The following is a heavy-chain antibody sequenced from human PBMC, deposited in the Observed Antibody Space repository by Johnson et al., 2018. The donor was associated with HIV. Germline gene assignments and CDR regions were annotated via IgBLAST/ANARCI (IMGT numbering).Heavy chain of an antibody. CDR1: GFTFDDYG. V-gene: IGHV3-20*04. J-gene: IGHJ3*02. D-gene: IGHD2-2*01. CDR3: ARGPDCSSSGCYGSGTYSSAFDI. CDR2: INWNGGST. Sequence: VQLVESGGGVVRPGGSLRLSCAASGFTFDDYGMSWVRQAPGKGLEWVSGINWNGGSTGYAASVKGRFTLSRDNAKNSLYLQMNSLRAEDTALYYCARGPDCSSSGCYGSGTYSSAFDIWGQGTMVTVSS.